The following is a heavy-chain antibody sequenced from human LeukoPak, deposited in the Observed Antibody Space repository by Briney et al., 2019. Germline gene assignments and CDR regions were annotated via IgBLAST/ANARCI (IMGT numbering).Heavy chain of an antibody. V-gene: IGHV3-53*01. CDR3: ARDCSGSYKY. CDR1: GFTVSSNY. D-gene: IGHD1-26*01. J-gene: IGHJ4*02. CDR2: IYSGGST. Sequence: PGGSLRLSCAASGFTVSSNYMSWVRQAPGKGLEWVSVIYSGGSTYYADSVKGRFTISRGNSKNTLYLQMNSLRAEDTAVYYCARDCSGSYKYWGQGTLVTVSS.